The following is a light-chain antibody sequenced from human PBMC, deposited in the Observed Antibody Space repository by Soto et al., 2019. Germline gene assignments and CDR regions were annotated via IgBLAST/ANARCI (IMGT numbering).Light chain of an antibody. CDR1: QSVSSY. J-gene: IGKJ1*01. CDR3: QHYNSYSEA. Sequence: EIVLTQSPATLSLSPGERATLSCRASQSVSSYLIWYQQKPGQAPRLLIYDVSNRATDIPARFSGSGSGTDFTLTISSLQPDDFATYYCQHYNSYSEAFGQGTKV. CDR2: DVS. V-gene: IGKV3-11*01.